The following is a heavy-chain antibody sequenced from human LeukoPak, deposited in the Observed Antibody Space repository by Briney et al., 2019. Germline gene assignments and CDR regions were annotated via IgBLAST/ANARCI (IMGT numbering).Heavy chain of an antibody. D-gene: IGHD4-23*01. Sequence: ASVKVSCKASGYTFTGYYMHWVRQAPGQGHEWMGWINPNSGGTNYAQKFQGRVTMTRDTSISTAYMELSRLRSDDTAVYYCARTKDGNQAEYFQHWGQGTLVTFSS. CDR2: INPNSGGT. V-gene: IGHV1-2*02. J-gene: IGHJ1*01. CDR3: ARTKDGNQAEYFQH. CDR1: GYTFTGYY.